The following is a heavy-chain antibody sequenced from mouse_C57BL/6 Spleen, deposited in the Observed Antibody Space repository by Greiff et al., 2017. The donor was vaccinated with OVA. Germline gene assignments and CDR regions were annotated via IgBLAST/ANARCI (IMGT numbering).Heavy chain of an antibody. CDR1: GYSITSGYY. J-gene: IGHJ4*01. CDR2: ISYDGSN. Sequence: EVKLQESGPGLVKPSQSLSLTCSVTGYSITSGYYWNWIRQFPGNKLEWMGYISYDGSNNYNPSLKNRISITRDTSKNQFFLKLNSVTTEDTATYYCARDRDYYGSSSYYAMDYWGQGTSVTVSS. V-gene: IGHV3-6*01. D-gene: IGHD1-1*01. CDR3: ARDRDYYGSSSYYAMDY.